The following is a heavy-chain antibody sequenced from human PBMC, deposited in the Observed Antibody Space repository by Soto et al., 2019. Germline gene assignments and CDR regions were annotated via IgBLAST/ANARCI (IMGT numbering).Heavy chain of an antibody. V-gene: IGHV3-49*03. Sequence: GGSLRLSCTAAGFTFGDFNINWYRQAPGKGLEFVGFIRARADGGTTEYAASMKGRFTISRDDSKSIAYLQINSLKIEDTALYYCARDWRAVNKDFDYWGQGTLVTVSS. D-gene: IGHD3-10*01. J-gene: IGHJ4*02. CDR1: GFTFGDFN. CDR3: ARDWRAVNKDFDY. CDR2: IRARADGGTT.